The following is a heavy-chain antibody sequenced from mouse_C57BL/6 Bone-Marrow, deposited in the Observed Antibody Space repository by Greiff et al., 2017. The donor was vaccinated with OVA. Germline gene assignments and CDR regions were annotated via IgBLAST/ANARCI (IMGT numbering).Heavy chain of an antibody. CDR2: INPNNGGT. V-gene: IGHV1-18*01. CDR3: ARGGTTVVAPYNAMDY. D-gene: IGHD1-1*01. J-gene: IGHJ4*01. Sequence: VQLQQSGPELVKPGASVKIPCKASGYTFNDYNMDWVKQSHGKSLEWIGDINPNNGGTIYNQKFKGKATLTADKSSSTAYLELRSLTSEDTAVYYCARGGTTVVAPYNAMDYWGQGTSVTVSS. CDR1: GYTFNDYN.